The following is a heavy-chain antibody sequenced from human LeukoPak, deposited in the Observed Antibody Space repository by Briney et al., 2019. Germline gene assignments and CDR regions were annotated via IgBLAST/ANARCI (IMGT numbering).Heavy chain of an antibody. V-gene: IGHV3-15*01. Sequence: GGSLRLSCAASGFTFSNAWMSWVRQAPGKGLEWVGRIKSKTDGGTTDYAAPVKGRFTISRDDSKNTLYLQMNSLKTEDTAVYYCTTVDFWSGYFPRAVYYYYYMDVWGKGTTVTVSS. CDR1: GFTFSNAW. J-gene: IGHJ6*03. CDR2: IKSKTDGGTT. CDR3: TTVDFWSGYFPRAVYYYYYMDV. D-gene: IGHD3-3*01.